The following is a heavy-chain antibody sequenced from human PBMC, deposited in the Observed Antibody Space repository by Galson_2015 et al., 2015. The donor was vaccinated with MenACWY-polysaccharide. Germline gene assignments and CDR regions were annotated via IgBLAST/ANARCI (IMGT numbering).Heavy chain of an antibody. CDR3: ARSLGYSDSASDNGRDVDRRFDP. CDR2: IHSRGST. CDR1: GGSISTGSSY. D-gene: IGHD5-12*01. Sequence: TLSLTCSVSGGSISTGSSYWSWIRQPAGKGLEWIGRIHSRGSTDYSPSLKSRVTISTDTSRNQLSLKLSSVTAADTAVYYCARSLGYSDSASDNGRDVDRRFDPWGQGTLVTVSS. J-gene: IGHJ5*02. V-gene: IGHV4-61*02.